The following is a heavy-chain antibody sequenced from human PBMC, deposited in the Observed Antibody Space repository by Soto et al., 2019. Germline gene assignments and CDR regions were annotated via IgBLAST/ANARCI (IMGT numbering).Heavy chain of an antibody. D-gene: IGHD5-12*01. J-gene: IGHJ6*02. V-gene: IGHV3-23*01. CDR3: AIELEATTDYYYGMDV. CDR2: ISGSGGST. Sequence: GGSLRLSCAASGFTFSSYAMSWVRQAPGKGLEWVSAISGSGGSTYYADSVKGRFTISRDNSKNTLYLQMNSLRAEDTAVYYCAIELEATTDYYYGMDVWGQGTTVTVSS. CDR1: GFTFSSYA.